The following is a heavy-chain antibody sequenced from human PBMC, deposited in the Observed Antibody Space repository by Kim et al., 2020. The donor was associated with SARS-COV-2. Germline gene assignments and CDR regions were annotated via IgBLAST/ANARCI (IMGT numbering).Heavy chain of an antibody. CDR3: ARDGGDIVVVPAL. D-gene: IGHD2-2*01. Sequence: NPSLKSRVTISVDTSKNQFSLKLSSVTAADTAVYYCARDGGDIVVVPALWGQGTLVTVSS. J-gene: IGHJ4*02. V-gene: IGHV4-59*01.